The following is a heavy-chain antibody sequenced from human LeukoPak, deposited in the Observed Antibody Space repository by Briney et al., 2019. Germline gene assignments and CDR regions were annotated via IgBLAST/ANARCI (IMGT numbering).Heavy chain of an antibody. D-gene: IGHD5-12*01. CDR1: GGFISSYY. V-gene: IGHV4-59*08. J-gene: IGHJ2*01. CDR3: ARRGAYSGNDLAWYFDL. CDR2: IYYSGST. Sequence: SETLSLTCTVSGGFISSYYWSWIRQPPGKGLEWIGYIYYSGSTSYTPSLKSRVTMAAATSKNQFSLGLSCVTAADTAVYSRARRGAYSGNDLAWYFDLWGRGTLVTVSS.